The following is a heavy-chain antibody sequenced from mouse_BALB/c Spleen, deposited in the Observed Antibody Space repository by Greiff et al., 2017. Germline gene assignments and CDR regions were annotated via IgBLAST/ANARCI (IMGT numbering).Heavy chain of an antibody. CDR3: ARGRGYRYDEAAY. D-gene: IGHD2-14*01. V-gene: IGHV2-9*02. Sequence: QVQLKESGPGLVAPSQSLSITCTVSGFSLTSYGVHWVRQPPGKGLEWLGVIWAGGSTNYNSALMSRLSISKDNSKSQVFLKMNSLQTDDTAMYYCARGRGYRYDEAAYWGQGTLVTVSA. J-gene: IGHJ3*01. CDR2: IWAGGST. CDR1: GFSLTSYG.